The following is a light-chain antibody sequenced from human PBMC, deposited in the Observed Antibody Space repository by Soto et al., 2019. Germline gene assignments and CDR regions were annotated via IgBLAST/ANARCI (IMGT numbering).Light chain of an antibody. Sequence: EIVLTQSPGTLSLSPGERATLSCRVSQSVGSSYLAWYQQKPGQAPRLLIYAASSRATGIPDRFSGSGSGTDFTLTISRLEPEDFAVYYCQQYGSSPLTFGGGTKVDIK. J-gene: IGKJ4*01. CDR3: QQYGSSPLT. CDR1: QSVGSSY. CDR2: AAS. V-gene: IGKV3-20*01.